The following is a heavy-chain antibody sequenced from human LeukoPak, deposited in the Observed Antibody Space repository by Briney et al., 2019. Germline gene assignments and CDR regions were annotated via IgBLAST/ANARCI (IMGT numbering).Heavy chain of an antibody. Sequence: SETLSLTCNVSGGSVSSGGYYWNWIRQPPGKGLEWIVHVSYSGSTNYNPSLKSRVTISLDTSKNQFSLKLSSMTAADTAVYFCARDPKSAVGYYYYGMEVWGRGTTVTVSS. CDR1: GGSVSSGGYY. V-gene: IGHV4-61*08. D-gene: IGHD6-19*01. J-gene: IGHJ6*02. CDR2: VSYSGST. CDR3: ARDPKSAVGYYYYGMEV.